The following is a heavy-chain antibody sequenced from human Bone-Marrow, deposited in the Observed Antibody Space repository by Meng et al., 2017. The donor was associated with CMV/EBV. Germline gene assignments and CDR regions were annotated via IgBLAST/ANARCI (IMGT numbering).Heavy chain of an antibody. V-gene: IGHV4-39*07. J-gene: IGHJ4*02. CDR1: GGSISRSSYY. CDR3: ARDPGGGKWYSSSWHGGYFDY. Sequence: GSLRLSCTGAGGSISRSSYYWGWIRQPPGKGLEWNGSIYYSGSTYYNPSLKSRVTISVDTSKNQFSLKLSSVTAADTAVYYCARDPGGGKWYSSSWHGGYFDYWGQGTLVTVSS. CDR2: IYYSGST. D-gene: IGHD6-13*01.